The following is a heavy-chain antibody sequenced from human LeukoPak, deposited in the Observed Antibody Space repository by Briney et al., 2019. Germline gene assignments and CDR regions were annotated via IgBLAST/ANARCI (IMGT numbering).Heavy chain of an antibody. D-gene: IGHD4-17*01. CDR1: GGSISSSSYY. Sequence: SETLSLTCTVSGGSISSSSYYWGWIRQPPGKGLEWIGYIYYSGSTNYNPSLKSRVTISVDTSKNQFSLKLSSVTTADTAVYYCASTVYGDYSEDGGFDYWGQGTLVTVSS. J-gene: IGHJ4*02. V-gene: IGHV4-61*05. CDR2: IYYSGST. CDR3: ASTVYGDYSEDGGFDY.